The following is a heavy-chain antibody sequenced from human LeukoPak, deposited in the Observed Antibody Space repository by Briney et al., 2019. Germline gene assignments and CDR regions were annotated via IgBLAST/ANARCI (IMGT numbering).Heavy chain of an antibody. CDR2: ILSNIDGGTT. V-gene: IGHV3-15*01. CDR1: GFTFSKAW. J-gene: IGHJ5*02. CDR3: TTGSGYSTDWYDL. Sequence: PGGSLRLSCAVSGFTFSKAWMSWVRQTPGKGLEWVGRILSNIDGGTTDYAAPVKGRFTISRDDSKSMLYLQMNSLTTEDTAVYYCTTGSGYSTDWYDLWGQGTLVTVSS. D-gene: IGHD6-13*01.